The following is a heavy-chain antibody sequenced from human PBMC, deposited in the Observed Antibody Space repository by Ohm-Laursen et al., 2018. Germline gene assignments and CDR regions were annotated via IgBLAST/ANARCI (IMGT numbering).Heavy chain of an antibody. CDR1: GGTFTSYA. Sequence: SSVKVSCKASGGTFTSYAISWVRQAPGQGLEWMGRIIPILGIANYAQKFQGRVTITADKSTSTAYMELSSLRSEDTAVYYCARVSGMVRGTYYFGYWGQGTLVTVSS. D-gene: IGHD3-10*01. J-gene: IGHJ4*02. CDR3: ARVSGMVRGTYYFGY. CDR2: IIPILGIA. V-gene: IGHV1-69*04.